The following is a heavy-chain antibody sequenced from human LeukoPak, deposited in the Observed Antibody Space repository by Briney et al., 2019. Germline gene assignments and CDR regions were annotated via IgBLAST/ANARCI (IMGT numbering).Heavy chain of an antibody. J-gene: IGHJ6*03. Sequence: SETLSLTCTVSGDSISSSSYYWGWIRQPPGKGLEWIGSIYYSGSTYYNPSLKSRVTISVDTSKNQFSLKLSSVTAADTAVYYCARAHAYYYYMDVWGKGTTVTVSS. CDR2: IYYSGST. CDR3: ARAHAYYYYMDV. V-gene: IGHV4-39*07. CDR1: GDSISSSSYY.